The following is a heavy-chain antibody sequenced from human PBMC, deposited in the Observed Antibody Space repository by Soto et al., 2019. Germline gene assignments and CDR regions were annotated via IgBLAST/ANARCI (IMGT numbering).Heavy chain of an antibody. CDR2: ISYDGSNK. V-gene: IGHV3-30*18. Sequence: PGGSLRLSCAASGFTFSSYGMHWVRQAPGKGLEWVAVISYDGSNKYYADSVKGRFTISRDNSKNTLYLQMNSLRAEDTAVYYCAKPPTPLYYYYGMDVWGQGTTVTVS. J-gene: IGHJ6*02. D-gene: IGHD4-17*01. CDR3: AKPPTPLYYYYGMDV. CDR1: GFTFSSYG.